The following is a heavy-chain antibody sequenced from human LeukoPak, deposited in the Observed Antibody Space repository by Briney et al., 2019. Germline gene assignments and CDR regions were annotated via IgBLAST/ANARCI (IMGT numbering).Heavy chain of an antibody. CDR1: GGSISNSSYY. D-gene: IGHD2-8*01. CDR3: ARLNTNAYPYFFDY. V-gene: IGHV4-39*02. CDR2: VFYSGST. Sequence: SETLSLTCTVSGGSISNSSYYWGWIRQPPGKGLEWIGSVFYSGSTYYNPSLKSRVTIYVDKSKNHFSLKLSSVTAADTALYYCARLNTNAYPYFFDYWGQGTLVTVSS. J-gene: IGHJ4*02.